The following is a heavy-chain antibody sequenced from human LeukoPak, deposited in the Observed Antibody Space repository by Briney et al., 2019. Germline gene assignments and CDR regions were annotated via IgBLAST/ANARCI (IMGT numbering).Heavy chain of an antibody. CDR3: ARESGDGYVDY. CDR2: IIPIFGTT. V-gene: IGHV1-69*13. J-gene: IGHJ4*02. CDR1: GGTFSTYA. Sequence: SVKVSCKSSGGTFSTYAISWVRQAPGQGLEWMGGIIPIFGTTNYAQKFQGRVTITADESTSTVYMELSSLRSEDTAVYYCARESGDGYVDYWGQGTLVTVSS. D-gene: IGHD5-24*01.